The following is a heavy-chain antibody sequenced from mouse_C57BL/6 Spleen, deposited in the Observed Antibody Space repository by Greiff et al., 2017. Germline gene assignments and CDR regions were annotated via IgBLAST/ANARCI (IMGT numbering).Heavy chain of an antibody. CDR2: IYPGSGNT. J-gene: IGHJ2*01. D-gene: IGHD2-10*02. V-gene: IGHV1-76*01. CDR1: GYTFTDYY. CDR3: ARVGSIFYSFDD. Sequence: QVQLQQSGAELVRPGASVKLSCKASGYTFTDYYINWVKQRPGQGLEWIARIYPGSGNTYYNEKFKGKATLTAEKSSSTAYMQLSSLTSEDSAVYFCARVGSIFYSFDDWGQATTLTVSS.